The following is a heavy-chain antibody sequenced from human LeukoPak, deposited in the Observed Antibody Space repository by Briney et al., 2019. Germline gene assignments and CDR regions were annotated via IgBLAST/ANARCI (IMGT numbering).Heavy chain of an antibody. J-gene: IGHJ4*02. CDR2: MSTYNGNT. D-gene: IGHD6-13*01. CDR1: GYTFITYG. V-gene: IGHV1-18*01. Sequence: ASVKLSCKSSGYTFITYGISWVRQAPGQGLEWVDWMSTYNGNTNYAQKFQGRITMTTDSSTSTAYMELTSLRSDDTAVYYCARDKFSSGWYNPIDYWGQGTLVTVSS. CDR3: ARDKFSSGWYNPIDY.